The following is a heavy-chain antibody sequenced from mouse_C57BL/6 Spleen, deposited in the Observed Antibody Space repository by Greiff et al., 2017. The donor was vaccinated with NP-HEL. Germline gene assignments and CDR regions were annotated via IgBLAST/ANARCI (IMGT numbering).Heavy chain of an antibody. CDR1: GYTFTSYW. CDR2: IDPSDSYT. D-gene: IGHD2-4*01. Sequence: QVQLQQPGAELVRPGTSVKLSCKASGYTFTSYWMHWVKQRPGQGLEWIGVIDPSDSYTNYNQKFKGKATLTVDTSSSTAYMQLSSLTSEDSAVYYCARRRGELRRYFDVWGTGTTVTVSS. CDR3: ARRRGELRRYFDV. V-gene: IGHV1-59*01. J-gene: IGHJ1*03.